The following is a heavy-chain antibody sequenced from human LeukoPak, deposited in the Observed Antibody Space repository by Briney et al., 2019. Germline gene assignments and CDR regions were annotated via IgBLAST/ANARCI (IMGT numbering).Heavy chain of an antibody. J-gene: IGHJ4*02. Sequence: GGSLRLSCAASGFTFSSYATHWVRQAPGKGLEWVAVISYDGSNKYYADSVKGRFTISRDNSKNTLYLQMNSLRAEDTAVYYCARDSPLYDSSGYLDYWGQGTLVTVSS. D-gene: IGHD3-22*01. CDR3: ARDSPLYDSSGYLDY. CDR1: GFTFSSYA. V-gene: IGHV3-30*04. CDR2: ISYDGSNK.